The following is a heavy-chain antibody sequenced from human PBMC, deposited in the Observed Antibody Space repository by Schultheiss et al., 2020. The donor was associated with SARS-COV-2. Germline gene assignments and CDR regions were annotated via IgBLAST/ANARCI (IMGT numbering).Heavy chain of an antibody. Sequence: SETLSLTCAVSGGSISSSNWWSWVRQPPGKGLEWIGYIYYSGSTYYNPSLKSRVTISVDTSKNQFSLKLSSVTAADTAVYYCARFPWDTAMVGAFYFDYWGQGTLVTVSS. V-gene: IGHV4-4*02. CDR1: GGSISSSNW. D-gene: IGHD5-18*01. CDR2: IYYSGST. J-gene: IGHJ4*02. CDR3: ARFPWDTAMVGAFYFDY.